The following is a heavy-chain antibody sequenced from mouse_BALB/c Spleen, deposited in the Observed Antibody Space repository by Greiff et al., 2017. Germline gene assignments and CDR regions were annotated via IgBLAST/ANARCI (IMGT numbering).Heavy chain of an antibody. J-gene: IGHJ4*01. D-gene: IGHD1-1*01. Sequence: DVMLVESGGGLVQPGGSLKLSCAASGFTFSSYGMSWVRQTPDKRLELVATINSNGGSTYYPDSVKGRFTISRDNAKNTLYLQMSSLKSEDTAMYYCARVRLLYYAMDYWGQGTSVTVSS. CDR3: ARVRLLYYAMDY. CDR1: GFTFSSYG. V-gene: IGHV5-6-3*01. CDR2: INSNGGST.